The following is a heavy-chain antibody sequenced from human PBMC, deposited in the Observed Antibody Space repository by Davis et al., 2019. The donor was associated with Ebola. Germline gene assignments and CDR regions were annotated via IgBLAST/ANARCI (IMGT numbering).Heavy chain of an antibody. V-gene: IGHV1-18*01. CDR3: ARVGGYDNFDY. J-gene: IGHJ4*02. D-gene: IGHD5-12*01. Sequence: ASAKVSCKASCFTSTSYGFIWVGQAPGQGLEWMGWISAYNGNTNYAQKLQGRVTMTTDTSTSTAYMELRSLRSDDTAVYYCARVGGYDNFDYWGQGTLVTVSS. CDR1: CFTSTSYG. CDR2: ISAYNGNT.